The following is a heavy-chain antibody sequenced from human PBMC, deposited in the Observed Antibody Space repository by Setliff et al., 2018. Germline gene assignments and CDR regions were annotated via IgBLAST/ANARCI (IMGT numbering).Heavy chain of an antibody. D-gene: IGHD1-26*01. J-gene: IGHJ4*02. Sequence: GGSLRLSCIMSGFSAASGFTFSSSGMHWVRQAPGKGLEWVTFIRNDGSSQYYADSVQGRFTVSRDNSRNTLYLDMNSLRGEDTAVYYCAKDLAPHSGSPEPCFDSWGQGTLVTVSS. CDR1: GFTFSSSG. CDR2: IRNDGSSQ. V-gene: IGHV3-30*02. CDR3: AKDLAPHSGSPEPCFDS.